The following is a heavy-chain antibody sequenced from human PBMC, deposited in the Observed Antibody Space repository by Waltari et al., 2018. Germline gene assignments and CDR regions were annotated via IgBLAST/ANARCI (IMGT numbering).Heavy chain of an antibody. Sequence: QVQLQESGPGLVKPSQTLSLTCTVSGGSISSGGYYWSWIRQPPGKGLEWIGYIYYSGSTNYNPSLKSRVTISVDTSKNQFSLKLSSVTAADTAVYYCARVGLELRSEYYYYMDVWGKGTTVTVSS. CDR1: GGSISSGGYY. CDR3: ARVGLELRSEYYYYMDV. J-gene: IGHJ6*03. V-gene: IGHV4-61*08. D-gene: IGHD1-7*01. CDR2: IYYSGST.